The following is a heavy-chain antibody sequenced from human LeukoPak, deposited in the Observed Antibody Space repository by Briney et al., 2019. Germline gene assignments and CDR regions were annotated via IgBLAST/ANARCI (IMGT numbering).Heavy chain of an antibody. CDR3: ARERGPAAPIDY. CDR1: GGSISSGGYY. D-gene: IGHD2-2*01. Sequence: SQTLSLTCIVSGGSISSGGYYWSWIRQHPGGGLEWIGYIYYSGSTYYNPSLKSRVTISVDTSENQFSLKLSSVTAADTAVYYCARERGPAAPIDYWGQATLVTVSS. J-gene: IGHJ4*02. V-gene: IGHV4-31*03. CDR2: IYYSGST.